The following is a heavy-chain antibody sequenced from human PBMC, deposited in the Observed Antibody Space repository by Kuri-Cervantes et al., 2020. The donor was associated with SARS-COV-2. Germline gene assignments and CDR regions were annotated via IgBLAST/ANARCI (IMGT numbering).Heavy chain of an antibody. Sequence: SETLSLTCTGSGGSISSSSYYWGWIRQPPGKGLEWIGSIYYSGSTYYNPSLKSRVTISVDTSKNQFSLKLSSVTAADTAVYYCARHEWEPYYFDYWGQGTLVTVSS. V-gene: IGHV4-39*01. D-gene: IGHD1-26*01. CDR3: ARHEWEPYYFDY. CDR1: GGSISSSSYY. J-gene: IGHJ4*02. CDR2: IYYSGST.